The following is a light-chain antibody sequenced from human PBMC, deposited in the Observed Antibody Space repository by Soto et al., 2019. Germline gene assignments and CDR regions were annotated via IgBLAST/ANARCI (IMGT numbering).Light chain of an antibody. J-gene: IGKJ1*01. CDR2: AAS. Sequence: IRMTQSPSSFSASTGDRVTITCRASQSISSYLNWYQQKPGKAPKLLIYAASSLQSGVPSRFSGSGSGTDFTLTISSLQPEDFATYYCQQSYSTPPWTFGQGTKVDIK. V-gene: IGKV1-39*01. CDR1: QSISSY. CDR3: QQSYSTPPWT.